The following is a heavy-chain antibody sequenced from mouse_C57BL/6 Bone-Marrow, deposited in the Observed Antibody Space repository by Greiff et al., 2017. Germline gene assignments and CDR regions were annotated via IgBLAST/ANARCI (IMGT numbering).Heavy chain of an antibody. D-gene: IGHD1-1*01. CDR2: ISSGGSYT. CDR3: ARHYYGSRAPFDY. CDR1: GFTFSSYG. Sequence: EVQLVESGGDLVKPGGSLKLSCAASGFTFSSYGMSWVRQTPDKRLEWVATISSGGSYTYYPDSVKGRFTISRDNAKNTLYLQMSSLKSEDTAMYYCARHYYGSRAPFDYWGQGTTLTVSS. J-gene: IGHJ2*01. V-gene: IGHV5-6*01.